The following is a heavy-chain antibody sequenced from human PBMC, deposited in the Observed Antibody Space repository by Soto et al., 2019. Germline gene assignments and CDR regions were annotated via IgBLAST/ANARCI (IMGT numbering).Heavy chain of an antibody. CDR2: ISGNGGST. CDR3: AKLPWEVAPS. J-gene: IGHJ5*02. CDR1: GFTFSSYA. V-gene: IGHV3-23*01. D-gene: IGHD1-26*01. Sequence: GGSLRLSCAASGFTFSSYAMSWVRQAPGRGLEWVSIISGNGGSTYYAASVKGRFIISRDNARNTVYLQMNSLEAEDTAVYYCAKLPWEVAPSWGQGTLVTVSS.